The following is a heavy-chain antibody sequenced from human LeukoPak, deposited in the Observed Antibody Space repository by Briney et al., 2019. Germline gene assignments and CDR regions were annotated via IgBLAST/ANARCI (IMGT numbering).Heavy chain of an antibody. CDR3: ARGYCTNGACHAHFDY. CDR2: IYYSGNT. V-gene: IGHV4-59*01. J-gene: IGHJ4*02. Sequence: SETLSFTCTVSGGSISSYYWNWIRQPPGEGLEWIGYIYYSGNTNYSPSLKSRVTISLDTSENQLSLKLSSVTPADTAVYYCARGYCTNGACHAHFDYWGQGTLVTVSS. D-gene: IGHD2-8*01. CDR1: GGSISSYY.